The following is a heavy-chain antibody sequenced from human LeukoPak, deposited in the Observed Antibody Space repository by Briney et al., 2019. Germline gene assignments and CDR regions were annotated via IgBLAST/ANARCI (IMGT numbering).Heavy chain of an antibody. J-gene: IGHJ4*02. V-gene: IGHV1-18*01. D-gene: IGHD6-6*01. CDR2: ISTYNGNT. Sequence: ASVKVSCKASGYTFTSCGISWVRQAPGQGLEWMGWISTYNGNTNYAQKPQGRVTMTTDTSTTTAYMELRSLRSDDTAVYYCARGQSIAAPESIGYWGQGTPVTVSS. CDR3: ARGQSIAAPESIGY. CDR1: GYTFTSCG.